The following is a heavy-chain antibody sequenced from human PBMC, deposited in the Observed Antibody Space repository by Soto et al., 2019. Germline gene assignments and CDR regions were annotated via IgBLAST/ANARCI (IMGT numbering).Heavy chain of an antibody. J-gene: IGHJ4*02. CDR3: AKEKDYDFNWGSDRFTSHY. Sequence: VGSLRLSCTASGFTFRTYAMTWFRQAPGKGLEWVSAISGSAGTFYATSVKGRFTISRDNSRSTVYLQMHSLRAEDSAIYYCAKEKDYDFNWGSDRFTSHYWGRGTLVTVSS. CDR2: ISGSAGT. CDR1: GFTFRTYA. V-gene: IGHV3-23*01. D-gene: IGHD3-16*02.